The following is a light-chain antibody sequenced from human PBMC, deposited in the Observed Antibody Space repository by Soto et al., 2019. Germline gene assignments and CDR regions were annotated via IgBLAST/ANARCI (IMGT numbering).Light chain of an antibody. V-gene: IGKV3-11*01. CDR2: DAV. CDR3: QQRRKWPLT. CDR1: QSVSSY. J-gene: IGKJ4*01. Sequence: EIVLTQSPATLSLSPGERATLSCRASQSVSSYLAWYKQKPGQAPRLLMYDAVNRATGIPARFSGSGSVTDFPLTIIRLDHEDFAVYYCQQRRKWPLTFGGGTKVEIK.